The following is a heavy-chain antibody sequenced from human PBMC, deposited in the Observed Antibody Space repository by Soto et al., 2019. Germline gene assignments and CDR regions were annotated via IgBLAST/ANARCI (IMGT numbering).Heavy chain of an antibody. V-gene: IGHV1-69*13. CDR3: ARANDILTGYAAPTDYYYYGMDV. D-gene: IGHD3-9*01. J-gene: IGHJ6*02. CDR1: GGTFSSCA. Sequence: GASVKVSCKASGGTFSSCAISWVRQAPGQGLEWMGGIIPIFGTANYAQKFQGRVTITADESTSTAYMELSSLRSEDTAVYYCARANDILTGYAAPTDYYYYGMDVWGQGTTVTVSS. CDR2: IIPIFGTA.